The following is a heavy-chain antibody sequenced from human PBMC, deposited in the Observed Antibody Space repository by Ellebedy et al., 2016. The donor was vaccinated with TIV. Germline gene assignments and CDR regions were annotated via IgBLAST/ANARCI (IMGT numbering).Heavy chain of an antibody. Sequence: GESLKISCAASGFTVSSNYMSWVRQAPGKGLEWVSVIYSGGSTYYADSVKGRFTISRDNSKNTLYLQMNSLRAEDTAVYYCASQLYGDSYYYYYGMDVWGQGTTVTVSS. V-gene: IGHV3-66*04. CDR1: GFTVSSNY. D-gene: IGHD4-17*01. CDR3: ASQLYGDSYYYYYGMDV. CDR2: IYSGGST. J-gene: IGHJ6*02.